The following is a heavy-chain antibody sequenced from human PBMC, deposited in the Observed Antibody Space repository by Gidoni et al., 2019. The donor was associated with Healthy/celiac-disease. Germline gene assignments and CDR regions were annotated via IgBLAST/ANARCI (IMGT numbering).Heavy chain of an antibody. CDR2: IKEDGSEK. D-gene: IGHD3-22*01. V-gene: IGHV3-7*01. J-gene: IGHJ4*02. CDR1: GFTFSSYW. Sequence: EVQLVESGGGLVQPGGSLRLSCAASGFTFSSYWMSWVRQAPGKGLEWVANIKEDGSEKYYVDSVKGRFTISRDNAKNSLYLQMNSLRAEDTAVYYCARGLVSSGYYPGFFDYWGQGTLVTVSS. CDR3: ARGLVSSGYYPGFFDY.